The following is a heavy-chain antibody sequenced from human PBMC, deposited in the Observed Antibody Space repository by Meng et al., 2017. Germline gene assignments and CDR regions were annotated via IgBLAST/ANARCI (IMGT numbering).Heavy chain of an antibody. J-gene: IGHJ4*02. CDR3: ARDSPTVWGSYRLPFNY. CDR2: VYHRGDT. CDR1: GDSISSDIW. Sequence: PPAAGPGLGTPSGNLPLTSTVSGDSISSDIWWSWVRQPPGKGLEWIGEVYHRGDTNYNPSLKSRVDISVDKSKNQFYLSLFSVTAADTAVYYCARDSPTVWGSYRLPFNYWGQGTLVTVSS. D-gene: IGHD3-16*02. V-gene: IGHV4-4*02.